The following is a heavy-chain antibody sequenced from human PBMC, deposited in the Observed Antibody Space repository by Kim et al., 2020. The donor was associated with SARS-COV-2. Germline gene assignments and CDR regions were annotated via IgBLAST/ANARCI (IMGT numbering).Heavy chain of an antibody. D-gene: IGHD2-15*01. V-gene: IGHV1-2*06. CDR1: GYTFTGYY. CDR3: ASSYCSGGSCSP. J-gene: IGHJ5*02. Sequence: ASVKVSCKASGYTFTGYYLHWVRQAPGQGLEWMGRINPNSGDTNYAQKFQGRVTMTRDTSISTAYMELSRLRSDDTAVYYCASSYCSGGSCSPLGQGTLVTVSS. CDR2: INPNSGDT.